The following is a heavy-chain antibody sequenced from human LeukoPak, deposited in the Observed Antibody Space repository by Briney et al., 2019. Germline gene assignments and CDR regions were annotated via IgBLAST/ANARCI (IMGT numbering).Heavy chain of an antibody. V-gene: IGHV1-18*01. J-gene: IGHJ3*02. CDR1: GYTFTSYG. CDR2: ISGYNGKT. Sequence: ASVKVSCKASGYTFTSYGISWVRQAPGQGLEWMGWISGYNGKTLYVQKLQGRVTMTADTSTSTAYMELRGLRSDDTAVYYCARDGYGGNADDAFDIWGQGTVVTVS. D-gene: IGHD4-23*01. CDR3: ARDGYGGNADDAFDI.